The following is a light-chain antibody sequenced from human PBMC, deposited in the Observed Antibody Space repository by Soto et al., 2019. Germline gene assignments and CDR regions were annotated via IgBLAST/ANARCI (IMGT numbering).Light chain of an antibody. Sequence: QAVVTQPHSVSGSPGQSVTISCTGTNSDVGRYNSVSWYQQLPGKAPKIIISAVRQRPSGVPDRFSGSKSGNTASLTISGLQAEDEADYYCSSYTSDNMLFGGGTKLTVL. V-gene: IGLV2-11*01. J-gene: IGLJ2*01. CDR3: SSYTSDNML. CDR2: AVR. CDR1: NSDVGRYNS.